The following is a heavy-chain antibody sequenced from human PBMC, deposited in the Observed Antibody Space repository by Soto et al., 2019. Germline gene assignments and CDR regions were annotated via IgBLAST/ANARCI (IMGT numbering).Heavy chain of an antibody. V-gene: IGHV3-30*02. CDR2: IWYDGSNK. CDR1: GFTFSSYG. D-gene: IGHD2-15*01. Sequence: GGSLRLSCAASGFTFSSYGMDWVRQAPGKGLDWVAVIWYDGSNKYYADSVKGRFTISRDNSKNTLYLQMNSLRAEDTAVYYCAKDVGGYYYYGMDVWGQGTTVTVSS. CDR3: AKDVGGYYYYGMDV. J-gene: IGHJ6*02.